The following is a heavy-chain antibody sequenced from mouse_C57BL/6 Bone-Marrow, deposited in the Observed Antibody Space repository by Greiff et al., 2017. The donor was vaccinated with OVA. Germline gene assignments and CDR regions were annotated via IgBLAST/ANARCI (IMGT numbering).Heavy chain of an antibody. D-gene: IGHD1-1*01. CDR1: GYTFTSYD. CDR3: ARYYYGSRPKDYYFDY. Sequence: QVQLQQSGPELVKPGASVKLSCKASGYTFTSYDLNWVKQRPGQGLEWIGWIYPRDGSTKYNEKFKGKATLTVDTSSSTAYMELHSLTSEDSAVYFCARYYYGSRPKDYYFDYWGQGTTLTVSS. CDR2: IYPRDGST. J-gene: IGHJ2*01. V-gene: IGHV1-85*01.